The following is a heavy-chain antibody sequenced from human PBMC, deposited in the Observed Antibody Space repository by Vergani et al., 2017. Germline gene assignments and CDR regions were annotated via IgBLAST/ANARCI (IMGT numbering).Heavy chain of an antibody. CDR2: IKQDGSEK. D-gene: IGHD6-19*01. CDR3: AREGGYSSGWDFDY. J-gene: IGHJ4*02. Sequence: EVQLVESGGGLVQPGGSLRLSCAASGFTFSSYWMSWVRQAPGKGLEWVANIKQDGSEKYYVDSVKGRFTISRDNAKNSLYLQMNSLRAEDTAVYYCAREGGYSSGWDFDYWGQGTLVTVSS. CDR1: GFTFSSYW. V-gene: IGHV3-7*01.